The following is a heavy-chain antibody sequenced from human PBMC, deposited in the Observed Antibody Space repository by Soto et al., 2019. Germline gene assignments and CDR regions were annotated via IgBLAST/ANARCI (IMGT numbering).Heavy chain of an antibody. V-gene: IGHV1-2*02. CDR1: GYPYTNSY. J-gene: IGHJ6*02. D-gene: IGHD6-19*01. Sequence: QVQLVQSGAEVRKPGASVKVSCKASGYPYTNSYMHWVLQAPGQGLEWMGWIHPNTGGTNYAQKFQGRITMTRDTSVSTVYMELNRLTSDDTAIYFCASDFRTRGWFRQAGNFAMDGWGQGTTVTVS. CDR3: ASDFRTRGWFRQAGNFAMDG. CDR2: IHPNTGGT.